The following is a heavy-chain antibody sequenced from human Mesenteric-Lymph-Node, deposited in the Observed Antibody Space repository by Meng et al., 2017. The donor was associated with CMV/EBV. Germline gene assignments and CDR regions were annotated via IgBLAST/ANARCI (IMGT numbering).Heavy chain of an antibody. CDR1: GYTFTSYV. V-gene: IGHV1-18*01. D-gene: IGHD6-19*01. CDR2: ISAYNGNT. Sequence: ASVKVSCKASGYTFTSYVISWVRQAPGQGLEWMGWISAYNGNTNYAQKPQGRVTMTTDTSTSTAYMELRSLRSDDTAVYYCARDANPKAVAGLNAFDIWGQGTMVTVSS. J-gene: IGHJ3*02. CDR3: ARDANPKAVAGLNAFDI.